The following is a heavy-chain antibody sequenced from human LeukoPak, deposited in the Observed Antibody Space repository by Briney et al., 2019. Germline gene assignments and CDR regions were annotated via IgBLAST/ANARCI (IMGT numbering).Heavy chain of an antibody. CDR1: GGSISSYY. Sequence: SETLSLTCTVSGGSISSYYWSWIRQPPGKGLEWIGYIYYSGSTNYNPSLKSRVTISVDTSKNQFSLKLSSVTAADTAVYYCAKDGVRYQLRLITWFDPWGQGTLVTVSS. V-gene: IGHV4-59*01. D-gene: IGHD2-2*01. CDR3: AKDGVRYQLRLITWFDP. J-gene: IGHJ5*02. CDR2: IYYSGST.